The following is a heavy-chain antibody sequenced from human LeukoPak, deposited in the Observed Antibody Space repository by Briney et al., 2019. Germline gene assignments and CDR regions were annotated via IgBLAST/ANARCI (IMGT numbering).Heavy chain of an antibody. CDR1: GYTFTGYY. J-gene: IGHJ3*02. CDR2: INPNSGGT. CDR3: EQTYYYYDSSGYYTDAFDI. V-gene: IGHV1-2*02. Sequence: ASVKVSCKASGYTFTGYYMHWVRQAPGQGLEWMGWINPNSGGTNYAQKFQGRVTMTRDTSISTAYMELSRLRSDDTAVYYCEQTYYYYDSSGYYTDAFDIWGQGTMVTVSS. D-gene: IGHD3-22*01.